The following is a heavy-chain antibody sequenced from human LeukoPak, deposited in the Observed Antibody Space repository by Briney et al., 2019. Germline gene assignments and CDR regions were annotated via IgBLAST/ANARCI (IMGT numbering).Heavy chain of an antibody. CDR1: GFTFSSYA. Sequence: PGGSLRLSCAASGFTFSSYAMSWVRQAPGKGLEWVSAISGSGGSTYYADSVKGRFTISRDNSKNTLYLQMNSLRAEDTAVYYCAKGTVYCSSTSCYPWIQLWFDYWGQGTLVTVSS. CDR3: AKGTVYCSSTSCYPWIQLWFDY. J-gene: IGHJ4*02. V-gene: IGHV3-23*01. CDR2: ISGSGGST. D-gene: IGHD2-2*01.